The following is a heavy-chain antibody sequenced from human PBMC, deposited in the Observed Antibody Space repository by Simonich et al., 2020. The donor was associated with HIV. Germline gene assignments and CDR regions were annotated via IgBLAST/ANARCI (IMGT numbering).Heavy chain of an antibody. D-gene: IGHD3-22*01. Sequence: QVQLVQSGAEVKKPGASVKVSCKVSGYTLTEFPMHWVRQAPGKGLEWRGGLAPEDGNIIYAQKFQGRVTMTEDSSTDTAHMELSSLTSEDTAVYFCAAVKYYYDSSGFSYDGVDVWGQGTMVTVSS. CDR3: AAVKYYYDSSGFSYDGVDV. J-gene: IGHJ3*01. V-gene: IGHV1-24*01. CDR1: GYTLTEFP. CDR2: LAPEDGNI.